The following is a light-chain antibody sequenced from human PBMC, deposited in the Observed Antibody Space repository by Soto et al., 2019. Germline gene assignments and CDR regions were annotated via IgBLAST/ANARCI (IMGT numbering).Light chain of an antibody. V-gene: IGLV6-57*01. CDR1: SGSIASYY. Sequence: NFMLTQPHSVSASPGKTVTISCTRSSGSIASYYVQWCQQRPGSSPTTVIYENNQRPSGVPDRFSGSIDSSSNSASLTISGLKTEDEADYYCQSYDSNIRVFGGGTKLTVL. CDR2: ENN. J-gene: IGLJ3*02. CDR3: QSYDSNIRV.